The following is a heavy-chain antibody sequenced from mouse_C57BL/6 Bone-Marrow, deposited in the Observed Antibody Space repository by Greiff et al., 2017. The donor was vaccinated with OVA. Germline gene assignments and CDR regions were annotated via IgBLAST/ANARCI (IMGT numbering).Heavy chain of an antibody. CDR1: GFTFSSYA. J-gene: IGHJ3*01. Sequence: EVKLVESGEGLVKPGGSLKLSCAASGFTFSSYAMSWVRQTPEKRLEWVAYISSGGDYIYYADTVKGRFTISRDNARNTLYLQMSSLKSEDTAMYYCTRDGVYYYGSRGFAYWGQGTLVTVSA. CDR2: ISSGGDYI. V-gene: IGHV5-9-1*02. D-gene: IGHD1-1*01. CDR3: TRDGVYYYGSRGFAY.